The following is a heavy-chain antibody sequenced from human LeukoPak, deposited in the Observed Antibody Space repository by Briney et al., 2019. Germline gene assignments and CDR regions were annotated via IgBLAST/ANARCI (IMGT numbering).Heavy chain of an antibody. CDR3: ARDPDYDFWSGPPVGAFDI. CDR1: GFTFSSYG. V-gene: IGHV3-48*01. D-gene: IGHD3-3*01. J-gene: IGHJ3*02. CDR2: VSSSSITI. Sequence: GGTLRLSCAASGFTFSSYGMSWVRQAPGKGLEWVSYVSSSSITIYYADSVKGRFTISRDNAKNSLYLQMNSLRAEDTAVYYCARDPDYDFWSGPPVGAFDIWGQGTMVTVSS.